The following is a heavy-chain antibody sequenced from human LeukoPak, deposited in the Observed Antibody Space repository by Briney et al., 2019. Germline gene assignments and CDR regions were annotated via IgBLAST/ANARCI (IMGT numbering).Heavy chain of an antibody. CDR3: AREGTMVRGMSWFDP. D-gene: IGHD3-10*01. V-gene: IGHV4-59*01. CDR1: GGSINNYY. J-gene: IGHJ5*02. CDR2: IYYSGTT. Sequence: PSETLSLTCTVSGGSINNYYWSWIRQPPGEGLEWIGYIYYSGTTNYNPSLKSRVSISVDTSKNQFSLKLTSVTAADTAVYHCAREGTMVRGMSWFDPWGQGTLVTVSS.